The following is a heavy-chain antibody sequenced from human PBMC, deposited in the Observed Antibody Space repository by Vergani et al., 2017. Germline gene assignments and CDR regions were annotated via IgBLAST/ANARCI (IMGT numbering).Heavy chain of an antibody. V-gene: IGHV1-69*08. CDR2: IIPILGRA. CDR3: ARVPYCSGGSCYSSWFDP. CDR1: GGTFSSYT. J-gene: IGHJ5*02. D-gene: IGHD2-15*01. Sequence: QVQLVQSGAEVKKPGSSVKVSCKASGGTFSSYTISWVRQAPGQGLEWMGRIIPILGRANYAQKFQGRVTITADKSTSTAYMELSSLRSDDTAVYYCARVPYCSGGSCYSSWFDPSSEGTLVTVSS.